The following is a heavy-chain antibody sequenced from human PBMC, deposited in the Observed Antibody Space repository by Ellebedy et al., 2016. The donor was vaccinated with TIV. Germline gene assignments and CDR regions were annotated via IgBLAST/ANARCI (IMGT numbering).Heavy chain of an antibody. V-gene: IGHV3-48*04. CDR1: GFTFSSYS. D-gene: IGHD3-22*01. CDR2: ITSDSSTI. Sequence: PGGSLRLSCAASGFTFSSYSMNWVRQAPGKGLEWVSFITSDSSTIFHADSVKGRFTISRDNAKNSLYLQMNSLRAEDTAVYYCAKVGRRYYESSGDPWGQGSLVTVSS. J-gene: IGHJ5*02. CDR3: AKVGRRYYESSGDP.